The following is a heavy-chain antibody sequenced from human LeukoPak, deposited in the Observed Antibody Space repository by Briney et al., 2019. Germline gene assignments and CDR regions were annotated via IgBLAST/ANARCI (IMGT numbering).Heavy chain of an antibody. CDR2: ISSSSNYI. V-gene: IGHV3-21*01. D-gene: IGHD3-3*01. J-gene: IGHJ3*02. CDR3: AREVTIFGVVLDAFDI. Sequence: GGSLRLSCAASGFTFSSYSMNWVRQAPGKGLEWVSSISSSSNYIYYADSVKGRFTTSRDNAKDSLYLQMNSLRAEDTAVYYCAREVTIFGVVLDAFDIWGQGTMVTVSS. CDR1: GFTFSSYS.